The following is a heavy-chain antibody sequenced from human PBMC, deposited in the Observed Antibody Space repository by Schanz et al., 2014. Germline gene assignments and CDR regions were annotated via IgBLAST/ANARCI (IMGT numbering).Heavy chain of an antibody. V-gene: IGHV3-21*04. D-gene: IGHD6-13*01. Sequence: EVQLVESGGGLVKPGGSLRLSCTASRIIFGTYSMNWIRQTPTGLEWVSSINSRSNFIYYADSVKGRFTISRDNAKNSLYLQMNSLRAEDTAIYYCAKDLAAVGVFDYWGQGSLVTVSP. CDR2: INSRSNFI. CDR3: AKDLAAVGVFDY. CDR1: RIIFGTYS. J-gene: IGHJ4*02.